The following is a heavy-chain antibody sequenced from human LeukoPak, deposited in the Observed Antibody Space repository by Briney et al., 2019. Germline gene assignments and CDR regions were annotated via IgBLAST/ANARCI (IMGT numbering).Heavy chain of an antibody. V-gene: IGHV3-21*01. D-gene: IGHD3-3*01. CDR2: ISRSSSYI. J-gene: IGHJ6*03. CDR1: GFTFSSYT. Sequence: GGSLRLSCAASGFTFSSYTMNWVRQAPGKGLEWVSSISRSSSYIYYADSMKGRFTISRDNANNSLFLQMNSLRAEDTAVYYCARAHDFWSGYWDSYYMDVWGKGTTVTVSS. CDR3: ARAHDFWSGYWDSYYMDV.